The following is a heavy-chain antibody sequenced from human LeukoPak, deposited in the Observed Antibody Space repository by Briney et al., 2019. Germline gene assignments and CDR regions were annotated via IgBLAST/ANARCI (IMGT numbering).Heavy chain of an antibody. Sequence: SETLSLTCTVSGGSISRYYWSWIRQPPGKGLEWIGYIYYSGSTNYNPSLKSRVTISVDTSKNQFSLKLSSVTAADTAVYYCARTIAAAGTVFDYWGQGTLVTVSS. J-gene: IGHJ4*02. D-gene: IGHD6-13*01. CDR2: IYYSGST. CDR1: GGSISRYY. CDR3: ARTIAAAGTVFDY. V-gene: IGHV4-59*01.